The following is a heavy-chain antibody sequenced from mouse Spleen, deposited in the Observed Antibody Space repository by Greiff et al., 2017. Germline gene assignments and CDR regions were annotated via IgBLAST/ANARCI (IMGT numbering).Heavy chain of an antibody. J-gene: IGHJ3*01. CDR3: ARRGFYYDYSWFAY. D-gene: IGHD2-4*01. CDR2: IYPGSGST. CDR1: GYTFTSYW. V-gene: IGHV1-55*01. Sequence: VQLQQPGAELVKPGASVKMSCKASGYTFTSYWITWVKQRPGQGLEWIGDIYPGSGSTNYNEKFKSKATLTVDTSSSTAYMQLSSLTSEDSAVYYCARRGFYYDYSWFAYWGQGTLVTVSA.